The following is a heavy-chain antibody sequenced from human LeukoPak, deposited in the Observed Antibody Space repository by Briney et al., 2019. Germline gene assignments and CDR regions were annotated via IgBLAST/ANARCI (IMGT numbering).Heavy chain of an antibody. CDR3: ARDGTSSSGWYNLPY. CDR2: INPNSGGT. D-gene: IGHD6-19*01. J-gene: IGHJ4*02. CDR1: GYTFTGYY. Sequence: ASVKVSCKASGYTFTGYYMHWVRQAPGQGLEWMGWINPNSGGTNYAQKFQGRVTMSRDTSISTAYMELSRLRSDDTAVYYCARDGTSSSGWYNLPYWGQGTLVTVSS. V-gene: IGHV1-2*02.